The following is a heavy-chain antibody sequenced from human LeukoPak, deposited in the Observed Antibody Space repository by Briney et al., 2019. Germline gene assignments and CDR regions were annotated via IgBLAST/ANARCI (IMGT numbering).Heavy chain of an antibody. V-gene: IGHV3-74*01. CDR1: TSTGLVW. Sequence: PGGSLRLSCAASTSTGLVWMDWGRKAPGKGLVWVARIKSDGTSANYADSVRGRFTISRDDAKNTLYLLMNSLGDEDTAVYYCGILPPGYWGQGTQVTVS. J-gene: IGHJ4*02. CDR2: IKSDGTSA. CDR3: GILPPGY. D-gene: IGHD2-8*02.